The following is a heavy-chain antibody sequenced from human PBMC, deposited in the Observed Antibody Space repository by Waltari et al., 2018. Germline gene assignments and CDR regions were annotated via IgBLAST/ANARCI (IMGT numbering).Heavy chain of an antibody. V-gene: IGHV3-48*02. J-gene: IGHJ3*02. CDR3: AREGGGQLWLRAFDI. CDR2: ISSSSSTL. D-gene: IGHD5-18*01. CDR1: GFTFSSYS. Sequence: EVQLVESGGGLVQPGGSLRLSCAASGFTFSSYSMNWVRQAPGKGLEWVSYISSSSSTLYYADSVKGRFTISRDNAKNSLYLQMNSLRDEDTAVYYCAREGGGQLWLRAFDIWGQGTMVTVSS.